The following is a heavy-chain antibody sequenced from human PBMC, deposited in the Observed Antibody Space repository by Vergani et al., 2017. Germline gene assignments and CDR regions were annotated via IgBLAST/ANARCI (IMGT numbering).Heavy chain of an antibody. CDR1: GGTFSSYT. J-gene: IGHJ5*02. CDR2: IIPILGIA. CDR3: ACRKRRYDILTGSGGFDP. V-gene: IGHV1-69*02. D-gene: IGHD3-9*01. Sequence: QVQLVQSGAEVKKPGSSVKVSCKASGGTFSSYTISWVRQAPGHGLEWMGRIIPILGIANYAQKFQGRVTITADKSTSTAYMELSSLRSEDTAVYYCACRKRRYDILTGSGGFDPWGQGTLVTVSS.